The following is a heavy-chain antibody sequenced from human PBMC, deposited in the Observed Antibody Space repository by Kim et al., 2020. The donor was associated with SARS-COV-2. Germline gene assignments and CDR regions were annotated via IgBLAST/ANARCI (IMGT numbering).Heavy chain of an antibody. V-gene: IGHV4-34*01. CDR3: ARRGPNSSGSRGAFDI. J-gene: IGHJ3*02. D-gene: IGHD3-22*01. Sequence: SLKRRVTISVDTSKNQFSLTLSSVTAADTAVYYWARRGPNSSGSRGAFDIWGQGTMVTVSS.